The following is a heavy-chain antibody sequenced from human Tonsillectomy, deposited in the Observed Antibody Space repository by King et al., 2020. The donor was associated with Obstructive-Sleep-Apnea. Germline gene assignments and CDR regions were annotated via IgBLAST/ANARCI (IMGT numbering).Heavy chain of an antibody. CDR2: IGTACDP. CDR3: ARGGGSSSWFQWYFDL. J-gene: IGHJ2*01. D-gene: IGHD6-13*01. CDR1: GFTFSSSD. Sequence: VQLVESGGGLVLPGGSLRLSCAASGFTFSSSDMHWVRQATGKGLEWGSAIGTACDPYYPGSVKGRFTISSENAKNPLFLQMNSLRAGDTAVYYCARGGGSSSWFQWYFDLWGRGTLVTVSS. V-gene: IGHV3-13*05.